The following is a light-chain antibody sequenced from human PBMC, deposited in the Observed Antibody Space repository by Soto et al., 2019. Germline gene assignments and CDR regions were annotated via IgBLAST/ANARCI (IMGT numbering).Light chain of an antibody. Sequence: QSVLTQPRSVSGSPGQSVTISCTGTSSDVGGYNYVSWYQQHPGKAPKLMIYDVSKRPSGVPDRFSGSKSGNTASLTISGLQAEDEADYYCCSYAGGYTFEFGGGTKLTVL. J-gene: IGLJ2*01. V-gene: IGLV2-11*01. CDR1: SSDVGGYNY. CDR2: DVS. CDR3: CSYAGGYTFE.